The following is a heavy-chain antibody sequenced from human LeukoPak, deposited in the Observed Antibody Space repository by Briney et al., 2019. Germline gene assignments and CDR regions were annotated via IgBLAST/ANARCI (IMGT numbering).Heavy chain of an antibody. CDR3: ARHSGDTAMAYFDY. D-gene: IGHD5-18*01. CDR2: IYYSGST. Sequence: SKTLSLTCTVSGGSISSSSYYWGWIRQPPGKGLEGIGSIYYSGSTYYNPSLKSRVTISVDTSKNQFSLKLSSVTAADTAVYYCARHSGDTAMAYFDYWGQGTLVTVSS. V-gene: IGHV4-39*01. CDR1: GGSISSSSYY. J-gene: IGHJ4*02.